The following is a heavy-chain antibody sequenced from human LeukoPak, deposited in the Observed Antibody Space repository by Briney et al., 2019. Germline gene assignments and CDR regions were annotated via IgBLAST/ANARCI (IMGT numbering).Heavy chain of an antibody. J-gene: IGHJ6*02. CDR1: GGSFSGYY. Sequence: PSETLSLTCAVYGGSFSGYYWSWIRQPPGKGLEWIGEINHSGSTNYNPSLKSRVTISVDTSKDQFSLKLSSVTAADTAVYYCARDGMTMVRGVTYYYYGMDVWGHGTTVTVSS. V-gene: IGHV4-34*01. CDR2: INHSGST. CDR3: ARDGMTMVRGVTYYYYGMDV. D-gene: IGHD3-10*01.